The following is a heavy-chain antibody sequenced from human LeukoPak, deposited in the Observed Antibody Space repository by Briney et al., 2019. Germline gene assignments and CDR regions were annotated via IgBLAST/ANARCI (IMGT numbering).Heavy chain of an antibody. CDR3: ARYCSSTSCSLYYYYGMDV. CDR1: GFTFSSYS. D-gene: IGHD2-2*01. J-gene: IGHJ6*02. V-gene: IGHV3-21*01. CDR2: SSSSSSYI. Sequence: GGSLRLSCAASGFTFSSYSMNWVRQAPGKGLEWVSSSSSSSSYIYYADSVKGRFTISRGNAKNSLYLQMNSLRAEDTAVYYCARYCSSTSCSLYYYYGMDVWGQGTTVTVSS.